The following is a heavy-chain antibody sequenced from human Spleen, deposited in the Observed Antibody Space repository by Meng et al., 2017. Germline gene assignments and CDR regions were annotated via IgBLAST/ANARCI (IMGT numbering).Heavy chain of an antibody. J-gene: IGHJ5*02. Sequence: QVQLVPSGAEVKKPGASGKVSCKPSGYNFPDYYIRWVRRAPGQGLEWMGRINPNSGGTNYAQKFQGRVTMTRDTSISTAYMELSRLRSDDTAVYYCARGALAVSSMGWFDPWGQGTLVTVSS. CDR3: ARGALAVSSMGWFDP. CDR1: GYNFPDYY. CDR2: INPNSGGT. D-gene: IGHD6-19*01. V-gene: IGHV1-2*06.